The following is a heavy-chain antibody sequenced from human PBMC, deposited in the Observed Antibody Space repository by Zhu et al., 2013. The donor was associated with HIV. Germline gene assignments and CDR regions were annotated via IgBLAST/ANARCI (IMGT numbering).Heavy chain of an antibody. D-gene: IGHD3-22*01. CDR1: GYTFTSYG. V-gene: IGHV1-18*01. CDR3: ARDPRIAADNYYDSSGYGY. Sequence: QVQLVQSGAEVKKPGASVKVSCKASGYTFTSYGISWVRQAPGQGLEWMGWISAYNGNTNYAQKLQGRVTMTTDTSTSTAYMELSSLRSEDTAVYYCARDPRIAADNYYDSSGYGYWGRGNPWSPSP. J-gene: IGHJ4*02. CDR2: ISAYNGNT.